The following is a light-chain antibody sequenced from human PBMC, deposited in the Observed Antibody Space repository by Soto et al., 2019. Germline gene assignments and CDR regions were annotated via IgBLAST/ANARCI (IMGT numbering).Light chain of an antibody. CDR2: RTN. J-gene: IGLJ1*01. CDR1: TSNIGSND. V-gene: IGLV1-47*01. Sequence: QTVLTQPRSASGTPGLGATISWSGSTSNIGSNDVYWDQQRSGTAAKLLIYRTNQRPSGVPDRWSGSKAGSSASLSIRGLRSDDEADYFCATWDDSLNGFYVFGTGTMVTVL. CDR3: ATWDDSLNGFYV.